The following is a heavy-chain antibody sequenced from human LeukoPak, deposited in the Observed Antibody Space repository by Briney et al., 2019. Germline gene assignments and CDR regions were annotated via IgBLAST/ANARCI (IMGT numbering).Heavy chain of an antibody. V-gene: IGHV3-11*01. J-gene: IGHJ4*02. CDR2: ISSSGSTI. Sequence: KAGGSLRLSRAASGFTFSDYYMSWLRQAPGKGAEWVSYISSSGSTIDYADSVKGRFTISRDNSKSTLILQMNSLRVEDTALYYCTKRVKYGGTRDHFADWGQGTLVTVSS. CDR1: GFTFSDYY. CDR3: TKRVKYGGTRDHFAD. D-gene: IGHD2-8*01.